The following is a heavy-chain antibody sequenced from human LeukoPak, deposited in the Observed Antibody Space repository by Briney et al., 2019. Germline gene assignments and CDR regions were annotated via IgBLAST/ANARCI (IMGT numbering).Heavy chain of an antibody. CDR3: ARAAGDRIGYFDL. J-gene: IGHJ2*01. V-gene: IGHV3-43D*03. D-gene: IGHD7-27*01. CDR2: ISWDGGST. CDR1: GFTFDDYA. Sequence: GGSLRLSCAASGFTFDDYAMHWVRQAPGKGLEWVSLISWDGGSTYYADSVKGRFTISRDSSKNTLYLQMNSLRVEDTAVYYCARAAGDRIGYFDLWGRGTLVTVSS.